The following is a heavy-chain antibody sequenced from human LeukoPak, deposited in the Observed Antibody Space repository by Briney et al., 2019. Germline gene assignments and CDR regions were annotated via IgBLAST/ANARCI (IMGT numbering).Heavy chain of an antibody. Sequence: SETLSLICTVSGASISSDYWSWIRQPAGKGLEWIGRVYSSGSTNYNPSLKSRVTMSEDTSKNQFSLKLRSVTAADTAVYYCARDPDGYNWFDSWGQGTQVTVST. CDR2: VYSSGST. J-gene: IGHJ5*01. D-gene: IGHD1-14*01. CDR1: GASISSDY. V-gene: IGHV4-4*07. CDR3: ARDPDGYNWFDS.